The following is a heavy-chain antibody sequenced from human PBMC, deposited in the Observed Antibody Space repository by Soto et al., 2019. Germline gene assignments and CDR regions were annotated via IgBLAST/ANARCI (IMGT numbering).Heavy chain of an antibody. CDR1: GFTFSTYT. Sequence: GGSLRLSCAASGFTFSTYTMHWLRQAPGKGLEWVTLISSDGSIKDFANSVAGRFTISRDNTKNLLYLQMNNLRADDTAVYYCAREYYAFFAYWGQGALVTVSS. CDR2: ISSDGSIK. V-gene: IGHV3-30-3*01. J-gene: IGHJ4*02. D-gene: IGHD3-16*01. CDR3: AREYYAFFAY.